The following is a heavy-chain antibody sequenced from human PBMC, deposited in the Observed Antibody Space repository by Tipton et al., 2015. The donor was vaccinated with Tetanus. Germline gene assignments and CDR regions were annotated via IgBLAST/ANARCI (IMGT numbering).Heavy chain of an antibody. D-gene: IGHD5-24*01. CDR3: ARDRGGYSYGFNWFDP. CDR1: GGSISSSSYY. V-gene: IGHV4-39*07. Sequence: TLSLTCTVSGGSISSSSYYWGWIRQPPGKGLEWIGYIYYSGSTNYSPSLKSRVTISVDTSENQFSLRLNSVTAADTAVYYCARDRGGYSYGFNWFDPWGQGTLVTVSS. CDR2: IYYSGST. J-gene: IGHJ5*02.